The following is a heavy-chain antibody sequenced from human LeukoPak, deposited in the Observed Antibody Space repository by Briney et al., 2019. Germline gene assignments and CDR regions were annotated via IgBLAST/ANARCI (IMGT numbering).Heavy chain of an antibody. V-gene: IGHV1-69*05. CDR2: IIPIFGTA. Sequence: ASVKVSCKASGGTFSSYAISWVRQAPGQGVEWMGGIIPIFGTANYAQKFQGRVTITTDESTSTAYMELSSLRSEDTAVYYCATDNYDILTGYFDYWGQGTLVTVSS. CDR3: ATDNYDILTGYFDY. D-gene: IGHD3-9*01. CDR1: GGTFSSYA. J-gene: IGHJ4*02.